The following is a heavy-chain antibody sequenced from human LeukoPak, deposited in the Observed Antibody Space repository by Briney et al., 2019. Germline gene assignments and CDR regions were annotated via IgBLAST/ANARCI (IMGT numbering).Heavy chain of an antibody. CDR3: AREDDDWGPNTLDV. D-gene: IGHD7-27*01. CDR2: INILSNYI. CDR1: GFTFSSYS. Sequence: PGGSLRLSCAASGFTFSSYSMNWVRQAPGKGLEWVSSINILSNYIYYADSVKGRFTISRDNAKNSLYLQMDSLRDEDTAVYYCAREDDDWGPNTLDVWGQGTVVTVSS. V-gene: IGHV3-21*01. J-gene: IGHJ3*01.